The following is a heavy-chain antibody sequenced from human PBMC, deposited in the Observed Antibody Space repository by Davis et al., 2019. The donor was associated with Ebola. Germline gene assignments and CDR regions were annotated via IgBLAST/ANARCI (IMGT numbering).Heavy chain of an antibody. Sequence: AASVKISCKASAGTFSSYAISWVRQAPGQGLEWMGRIIPILGIANYAQKFQGRVTITADKSTSTAYMELSSLRSEDTAVYYCARDPYDCSSTSCYVEWRIGMDVWGQGTTVTVSS. CDR1: AGTFSSYA. CDR2: IIPILGIA. V-gene: IGHV1-69*04. D-gene: IGHD2-2*01. J-gene: IGHJ6*02. CDR3: ARDPYDCSSTSCYVEWRIGMDV.